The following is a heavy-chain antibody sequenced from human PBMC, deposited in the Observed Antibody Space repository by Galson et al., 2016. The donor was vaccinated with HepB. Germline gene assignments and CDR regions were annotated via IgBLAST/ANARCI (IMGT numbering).Heavy chain of an antibody. CDR2: IRSNPYGGSS. V-gene: IGHV3-49*04. J-gene: IGHJ4*02. CDR3: SRGGLGYYNSTGYD. CDR1: GFTFGDYA. D-gene: IGHD3-22*01. Sequence: SLRLSCATSGFTFGDYAMNWVRQAPGKGLEWVGFIRSNPYGGSSHYAASVEGRFTISRDDSKSIAYLQMNSLKTEDTAVYYCSRGGLGYYNSTGYDWGQGTLVTVSS.